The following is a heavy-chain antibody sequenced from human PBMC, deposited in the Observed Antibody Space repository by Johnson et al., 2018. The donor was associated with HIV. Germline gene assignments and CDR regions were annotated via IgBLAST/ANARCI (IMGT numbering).Heavy chain of an antibody. Sequence: VQLVESGGGVVQPGRSLRLSCAASGFTFSSYAMHWVRQAPGKGLEWVAVISYDGSNKYYADSVKGRFTISRDNSKNKLYLQMNSLRAEDTAVYYCAKERRNYQVFGAFDIWGQGTMVTVSS. CDR3: AKERRNYQVFGAFDI. J-gene: IGHJ3*02. CDR1: GFTFSSYA. V-gene: IGHV3-30-3*01. CDR2: ISYDGSNK. D-gene: IGHD1-7*01.